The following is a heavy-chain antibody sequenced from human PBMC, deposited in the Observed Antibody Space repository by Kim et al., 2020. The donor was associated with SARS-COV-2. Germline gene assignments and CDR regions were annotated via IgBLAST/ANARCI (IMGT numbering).Heavy chain of an antibody. CDR2: IYYSGST. V-gene: IGHV4-59*13. D-gene: IGHD6-6*01. Sequence: SETLSLTCTVSGGSISSYYWSWIRQPPGKGLEWIGYIYYSGSTNYNPSLKSRVTISVDTSKNQFSLKLSSVTAADTAVYYCARAPTYSSSSARDYWGQGTLVTVSS. CDR3: ARAPTYSSSSARDY. J-gene: IGHJ4*02. CDR1: GGSISSYY.